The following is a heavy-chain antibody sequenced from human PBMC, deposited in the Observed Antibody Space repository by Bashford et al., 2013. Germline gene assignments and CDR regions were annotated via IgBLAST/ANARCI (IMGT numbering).Heavy chain of an antibody. CDR2: INPNSGGT. Sequence: WVRQAPGQGLEWMGWINPNSGGTNYAQKFQGRVTMTRDTSISTAYMELSRLRSDDTAVYYCARAQTGMDLDYVGPGNPGHRLL. CDR3: ARAQTGMDLDY. D-gene: IGHD1-14*01. V-gene: IGHV1-2*02. J-gene: IGHJ4*02.